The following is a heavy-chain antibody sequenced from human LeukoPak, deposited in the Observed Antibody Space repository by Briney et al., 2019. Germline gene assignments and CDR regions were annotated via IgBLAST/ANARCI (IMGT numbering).Heavy chain of an antibody. CDR3: ARDVFGLVETGGYFDY. CDR1: GFTFSGYS. J-gene: IGHJ4*02. V-gene: IGHV3-7*01. Sequence: GGSLRLSCVASGFTFSGYSMNWVRQAPGKGLEWVANIKQDGSEKYYVDSVKGRFTISRDNAKDSLYLQMNSLRAEDTAVYYCARDVFGLVETGGYFDYWGQGTLVTVSS. D-gene: IGHD3/OR15-3a*01. CDR2: IKQDGSEK.